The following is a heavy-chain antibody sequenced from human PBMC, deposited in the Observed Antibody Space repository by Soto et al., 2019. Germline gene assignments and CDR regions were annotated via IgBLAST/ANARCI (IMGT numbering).Heavy chain of an antibody. CDR2: IYYSGST. D-gene: IGHD3-3*01. CDR1: GGSISSSSYY. Sequence: PSETLSLTCTVSGGSISSSSYYWGWIRQPPGKGLEWIGIIYYSGSTYYNPSLKSRVTISVDTSKNQFSLKLSSVTAADTAVYYCARSGINDFWSGYYGINYYYYGMDVWGQGTTVTVS. J-gene: IGHJ6*02. V-gene: IGHV4-39*01. CDR3: ARSGINDFWSGYYGINYYYYGMDV.